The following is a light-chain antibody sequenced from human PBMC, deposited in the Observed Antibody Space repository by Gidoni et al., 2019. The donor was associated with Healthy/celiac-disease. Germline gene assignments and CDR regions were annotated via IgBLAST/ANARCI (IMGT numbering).Light chain of an antibody. CDR2: KAT. J-gene: IGKJ5*01. V-gene: IGKV1-5*03. CDR1: QSISSR. Sequence: DIQLTQSPSTLSASVGDIVTITCRASQSISSRLAWYQQKPGKAPTLLIYKATSLESGVPSRSSGSGSGTEFTLTISSLRPDDFATYYCQQYNSFITFXQXTRLEIK. CDR3: QQYNSFIT.